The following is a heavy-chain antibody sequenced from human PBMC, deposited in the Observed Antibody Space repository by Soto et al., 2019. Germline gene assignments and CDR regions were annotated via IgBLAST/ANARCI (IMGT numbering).Heavy chain of an antibody. CDR2: IYYSGST. Sequence: PSETLSLTCSVSGDSISDYYWTWIRQHPGKGLEWIGYIYYSGSTYYNPSLKSRVTISVDTSKNQFSLKLSSVTAADTAVYYCARGGRRSPGMGVWGQGTTVTVSS. CDR3: ARGGRRSPGMGV. V-gene: IGHV4-31*03. CDR1: GDSISDYY. J-gene: IGHJ6*02.